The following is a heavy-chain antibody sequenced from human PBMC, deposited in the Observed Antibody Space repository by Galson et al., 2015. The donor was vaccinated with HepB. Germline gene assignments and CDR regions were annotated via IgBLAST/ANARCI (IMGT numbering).Heavy chain of an antibody. CDR1: SDTFDTYS. CDR2: ISGYSGYT. J-gene: IGHJ4*02. Sequence: SVKVSCKASSDTFDTYSLSWVRQAPGQGLEWMGWISGYSGYTNYPQTFQGRVTMTTDTSTSTNYLELRSLTSDDTAMYYCARGGMGSIGGPTFDLWGQGTLVTVS. D-gene: IGHD3-16*01. V-gene: IGHV1-18*01. CDR3: ARGGMGSIGGPTFDL.